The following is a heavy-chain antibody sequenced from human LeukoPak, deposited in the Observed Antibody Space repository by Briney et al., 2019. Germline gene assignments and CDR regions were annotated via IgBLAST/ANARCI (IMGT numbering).Heavy chain of an antibody. Sequence: ASVKVSCKASGYTFTSYDINWVRQATGQGLEWMGWMNPNSGNTGYAQKFQGRVTMTRNTSISTAHMELSSLRSEDTAVYYCARADYYDSSGADAFDIWGQGTMVTVSS. V-gene: IGHV1-8*01. CDR2: MNPNSGNT. CDR1: GYTFTSYD. CDR3: ARADYYDSSGADAFDI. D-gene: IGHD3-22*01. J-gene: IGHJ3*02.